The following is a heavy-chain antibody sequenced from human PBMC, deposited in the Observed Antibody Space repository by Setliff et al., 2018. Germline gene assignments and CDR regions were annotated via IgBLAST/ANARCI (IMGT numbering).Heavy chain of an antibody. D-gene: IGHD3-22*01. CDR1: GYSISNGFY. V-gene: IGHV4-38-2*02. J-gene: IGHJ3*01. CDR3: ARDPHYDPTYSLPGHAFDF. Sequence: LSLTCAVSGYSISNGFYWGWIRQSPVKGLEWIGSLFDGGSAYYSPSLKSRASISLDASKNQLALKLTSATAADTAVYYCARDPHYDPTYSLPGHAFDFWGQGIMVTVSS. CDR2: LFDGGSA.